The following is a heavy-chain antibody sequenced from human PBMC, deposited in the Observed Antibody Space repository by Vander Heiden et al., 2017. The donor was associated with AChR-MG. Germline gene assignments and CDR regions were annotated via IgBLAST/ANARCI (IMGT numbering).Heavy chain of an antibody. Sequence: EVQLVESGGGLVQPGRSLRLSCAASGFTFDDYAMHWVRQAPGKGLEWVSGISWNSGSIGYADSVKGRFTISRDNAKNSLYLQMNSLRAEDTALYYCAKDTGPDSLTDGAFDYWGQGTLVTVSS. J-gene: IGHJ4*02. D-gene: IGHD3-9*01. V-gene: IGHV3-9*01. CDR2: ISWNSGSI. CDR1: GFTFDDYA. CDR3: AKDTGPDSLTDGAFDY.